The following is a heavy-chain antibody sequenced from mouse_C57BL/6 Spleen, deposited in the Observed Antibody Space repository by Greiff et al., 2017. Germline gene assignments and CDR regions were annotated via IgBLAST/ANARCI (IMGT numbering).Heavy chain of an antibody. V-gene: IGHV1-62-2*01. J-gene: IGHJ3*01. D-gene: IGHD1-1*01. Sequence: VQLQQSGAELVKPGASVKLSCKASGYTFTEYTIHWVKQRSGQGLEWIGWFYPGSGSIKYNEKFKDKATLTADKSSSTVYMELSRLTSEDSAVYFCARHEASVPYYGSSWFAYWGQGTLVTVSA. CDR2: FYPGSGSI. CDR3: ARHEASVPYYGSSWFAY. CDR1: GYTFTEYT.